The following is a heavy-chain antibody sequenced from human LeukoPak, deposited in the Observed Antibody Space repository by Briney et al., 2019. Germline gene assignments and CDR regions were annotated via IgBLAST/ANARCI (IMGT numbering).Heavy chain of an antibody. V-gene: IGHV4-34*01. J-gene: IGHJ3*02. CDR2: INHSGST. CDR3: ARGAAFDI. Sequence: SETLSLTCIVSGGSISGYYWSWIRQPPGKGLEWIGEINHSGSTNYNLSLKSRVTISVDTSKNQFSLKLSSVTAADTAVYYCARGAAFDIWGQGTMVTVSS. CDR1: GGSISGYY.